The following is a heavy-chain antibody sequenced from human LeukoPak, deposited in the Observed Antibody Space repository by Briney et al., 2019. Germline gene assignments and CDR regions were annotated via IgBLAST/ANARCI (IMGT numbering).Heavy chain of an antibody. J-gene: IGHJ4*02. CDR3: ARDDRSGQWLVLDY. CDR1: GYTFTGYY. Sequence: ASVKVSCKASGYTFTGYYMHWVRQAPGQGLEWMGRINPNSGGTNYAQKFQGRVTMTRDTSTSTVYMELSSLRSEDTAVYYCARDDRSGQWLVLDYWGQGTLVTVSS. CDR2: INPNSGGT. D-gene: IGHD6-19*01. V-gene: IGHV1-2*06.